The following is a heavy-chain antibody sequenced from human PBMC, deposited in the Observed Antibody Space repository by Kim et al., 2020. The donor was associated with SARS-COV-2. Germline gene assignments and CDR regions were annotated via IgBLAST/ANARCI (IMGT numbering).Heavy chain of an antibody. CDR1: GGSLSSYY. Sequence: SETLSLTCTVSGGSLSSYYWSWFRQPPGKGLEWIGYIHYSGTTYYNPSLKSRVTISGDTFKNQFSLKLSSVTAADTAVYYCARHLLSVRSKYVDIWGRGT. CDR3: ARHLLSVRSKYVDI. V-gene: IGHV4-59*08. CDR2: IHYSGTT. J-gene: IGHJ2*01.